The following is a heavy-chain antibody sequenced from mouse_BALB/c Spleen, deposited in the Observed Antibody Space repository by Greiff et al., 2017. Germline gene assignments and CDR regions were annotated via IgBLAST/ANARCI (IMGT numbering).Heavy chain of an antibody. CDR2: INSNGGST. Sequence: EVMLVESGGGLVQPGGSLKLSCAASGFTFSSYGMSWVRQTPDKRLELVATINSNGGSTYYPDSVKGRFTISRDNAKNTLYLQMSSLKSEDTAMYYCARDRGSYYGDYYAMDYWGQGTSVTVSS. CDR1: GFTFSSYG. CDR3: ARDRGSYYGDYYAMDY. V-gene: IGHV5-6-3*01. D-gene: IGHD1-1*01. J-gene: IGHJ4*01.